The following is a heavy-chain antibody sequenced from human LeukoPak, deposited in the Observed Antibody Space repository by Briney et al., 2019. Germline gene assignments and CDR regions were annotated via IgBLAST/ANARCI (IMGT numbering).Heavy chain of an antibody. D-gene: IGHD2-21*02. CDR2: ISGSGGST. Sequence: GGSLRLSCAASAFTFSIYAMSWVRQAPGKGLEWVSAISGSGGSTYYADSVKGRFTISRDNSKNTLYLQMNGLRAEDTAVYYCAKVQAYCGGDCFRDAFDIWGQGTMVTVSS. CDR3: AKVQAYCGGDCFRDAFDI. V-gene: IGHV3-23*01. CDR1: AFTFSIYA. J-gene: IGHJ3*02.